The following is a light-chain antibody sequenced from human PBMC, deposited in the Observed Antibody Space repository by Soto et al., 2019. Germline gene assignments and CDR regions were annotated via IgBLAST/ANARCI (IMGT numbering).Light chain of an antibody. V-gene: IGKV1-39*01. CDR1: QSISRN. Sequence: IQMTQSPSSLSASVGDRVTITCRASQSISRNLNWYQQKPGKAPKLLIYTASHLQSGVPSRFSGSGSGTDFALTISSLQPEDSAVYYCQQSHRSPLSFGGWTKVEF. CDR2: TAS. CDR3: QQSHRSPLS. J-gene: IGKJ4*01.